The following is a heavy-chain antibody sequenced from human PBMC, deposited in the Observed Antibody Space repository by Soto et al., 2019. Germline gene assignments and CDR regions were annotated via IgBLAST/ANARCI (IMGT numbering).Heavy chain of an antibody. CDR2: ISYDGSNE. CDR3: AKNYGGNSGWFES. V-gene: IGHV3-30*18. D-gene: IGHD4-17*01. CDR1: GFTFNSYG. Sequence: QVQLVESGGGVVQPGTSLRLSCAASGFTFNSYGMHWVRQAPGKGLEWVAAISYDGSNEYYADSVKGRFTVSRDNSKNTVHLQMNSRRAEDTALYYCAKNYGGNSGWFESWGQGALVTVS. J-gene: IGHJ5*01.